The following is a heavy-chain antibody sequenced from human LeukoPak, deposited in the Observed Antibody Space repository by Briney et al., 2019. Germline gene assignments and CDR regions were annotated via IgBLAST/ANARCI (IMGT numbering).Heavy chain of an antibody. J-gene: IGHJ6*02. Sequence: GGSLRLSCAASGFTFSNAWMSWVRQAPVKGLEWVGRIKSKTDGGTTDYAAPVKGRFTISRDDSKNTLYLQMNSLKTEDTAVYYCTSNYVGYCSSTSCYHYYYYGMDVWGQGTTVTVSS. V-gene: IGHV3-15*01. CDR1: GFTFSNAW. CDR3: TSNYVGYCSSTSCYHYYYYGMDV. CDR2: IKSKTDGGTT. D-gene: IGHD2-2*01.